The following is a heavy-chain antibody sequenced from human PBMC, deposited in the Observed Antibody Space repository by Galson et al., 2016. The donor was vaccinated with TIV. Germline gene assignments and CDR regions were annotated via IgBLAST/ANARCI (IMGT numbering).Heavy chain of an antibody. V-gene: IGHV3-33*01. CDR3: ATGSNYGDFGGPEFEN. CDR1: GFTFSTYG. Sequence: SLRLSCAASGFTFSTYGMQWVRQAPGKGPEWVAAIWFDGSNKYYGDSVKGRFTISRDNSKNTLYLQMNSLRAEDTAVYYCATGSNYGDFGGPEFENWGRGTLVTVSS. D-gene: IGHD4-17*01. CDR2: IWFDGSNK. J-gene: IGHJ4*02.